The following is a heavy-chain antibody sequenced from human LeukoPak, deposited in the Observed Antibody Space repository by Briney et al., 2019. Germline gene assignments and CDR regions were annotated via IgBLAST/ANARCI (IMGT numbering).Heavy chain of an antibody. CDR2: ISGSGANT. CDR3: AKTSVSSGWPELFDF. D-gene: IGHD6-19*01. CDR1: EFTFDSYA. V-gene: IGHV3-23*01. Sequence: PGGSLRLSWAASEFTFDSYAMNWVRQAPGKGLEWVSAISGSGANTYYANSVKGRFTISRDNSKSTLFLQMDSLRAEDTAIYYCAKTSVSSGWPELFDFWGQGTLVTVSS. J-gene: IGHJ4*02.